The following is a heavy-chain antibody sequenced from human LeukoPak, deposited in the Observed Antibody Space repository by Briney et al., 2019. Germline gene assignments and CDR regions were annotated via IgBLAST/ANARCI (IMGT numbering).Heavy chain of an antibody. CDR3: ARVRYSSSWTPRTIFDY. J-gene: IGHJ4*02. V-gene: IGHV3-30*03. CDR1: GFTFSSYG. CDR2: ISYDGSNK. D-gene: IGHD6-13*01. Sequence: QPGGSLRLSCAASGFTFSSYGMHWVRQAPGKGLEWVAVISYDGSNKYYADSVKGRFTISRDNAKNSLYLQMNSLRAEDTAVYYCARVRYSSSWTPRTIFDYWGQGTLVTVSS.